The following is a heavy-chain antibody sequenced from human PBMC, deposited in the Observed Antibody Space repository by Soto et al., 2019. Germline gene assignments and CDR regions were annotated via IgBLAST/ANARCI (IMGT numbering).Heavy chain of an antibody. D-gene: IGHD3-16*02. Sequence: GGSLRLSCAASGFTVSSNYMSWVRQAPGKGLEWVSVIYSGGSTYYADSVKGRFTISRDNSKNTLYLQMNSLRAEDTAVYYCARISLRIIESFQLYGIDVWGQGTTVTFSS. CDR3: ARISLRIIESFQLYGIDV. CDR1: GFTVSSNY. CDR2: IYSGGST. J-gene: IGHJ6*02. V-gene: IGHV3-53*01.